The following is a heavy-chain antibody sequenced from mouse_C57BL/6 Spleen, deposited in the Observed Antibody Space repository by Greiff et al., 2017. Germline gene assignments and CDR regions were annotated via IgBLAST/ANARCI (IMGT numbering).Heavy chain of an antibody. CDR3: ARRRLGYYYGSSYAMDY. CDR1: GYAFTNYL. CDR2: INPGSGGT. J-gene: IGHJ4*01. D-gene: IGHD1-1*01. Sequence: VQLQQSGAELVRPGTSVKVSCKASGYAFTNYLIEWVKQRPGQGLAWIGVINPGSGGTNYNEKFKGKATLTADKSSSTAYMQLSSLTSEDSAVYFCARRRLGYYYGSSYAMDYWGQGTSVTVSS. V-gene: IGHV1-54*01.